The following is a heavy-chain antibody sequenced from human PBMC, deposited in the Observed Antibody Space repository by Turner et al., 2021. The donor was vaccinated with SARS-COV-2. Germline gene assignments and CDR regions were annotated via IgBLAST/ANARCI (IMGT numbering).Heavy chain of an antibody. CDR2: IIPVLGTT. CDR1: GGTFGSSA. CDR3: ARGADVDTKIYDFYYYGMDV. Sequence: QVQLVQSWAEVKKPGSSVRVSCMTSGGTFGSSAVSGVRQAPGQGLEWMGGIIPVLGTTNYAQKFQGRVTITADTSTSTAYMELNRLTSDDTAVYYCARGADVDTKIYDFYYYGMDVWGQGTTVTVSS. J-gene: IGHJ6*02. D-gene: IGHD5-18*01. V-gene: IGHV1-69*10.